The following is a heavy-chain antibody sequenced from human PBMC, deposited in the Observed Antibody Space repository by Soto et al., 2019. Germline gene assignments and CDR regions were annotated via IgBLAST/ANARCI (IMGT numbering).Heavy chain of an antibody. CDR3: ARAPVSRSFDWLPYFGY. CDR1: GYTFTSYG. D-gene: IGHD3-9*01. V-gene: IGHV1-18*01. Sequence: ASVEVSCKASGYTFTSYGISWVRQAPGQGLEWMGWISAYNGNTNYAQKLQGRVTMTTDTSTSTAYMELRSLRSDDTAVYYCARAPVSRSFDWLPYFGYWGQGTLVTVSS. J-gene: IGHJ4*02. CDR2: ISAYNGNT.